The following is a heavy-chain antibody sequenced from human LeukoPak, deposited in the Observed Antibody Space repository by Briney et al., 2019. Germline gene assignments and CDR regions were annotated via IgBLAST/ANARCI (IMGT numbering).Heavy chain of an antibody. Sequence: PSETLSLTCTVSGGSISSSGYYWSWIRQPPEKGLEWIGYISYSGSTDYNPSLKSRVTISLDTSKNQLSLNLRSVTTADTAVYYCARRDNYGYYFDYWGQGTLVTVSS. J-gene: IGHJ4*02. V-gene: IGHV4-61*08. D-gene: IGHD5-18*01. CDR1: GGSISSSGYY. CDR2: ISYSGST. CDR3: ARRDNYGYYFDY.